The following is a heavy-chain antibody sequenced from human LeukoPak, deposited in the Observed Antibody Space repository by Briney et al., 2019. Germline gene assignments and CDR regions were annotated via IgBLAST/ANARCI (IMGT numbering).Heavy chain of an antibody. Sequence: GASVKVSCKASGYTFTGYYMHWVRQAPGQGLEWMGWINPNSGGTNYAQKFQGRVTMTRDTSISTAYMELSRLRSEDTAVYYCARSPVDYGDYGDYMDVWGKGTTVTISS. CDR2: INPNSGGT. J-gene: IGHJ6*03. V-gene: IGHV1-2*02. D-gene: IGHD4-17*01. CDR1: GYTFTGYY. CDR3: ARSPVDYGDYGDYMDV.